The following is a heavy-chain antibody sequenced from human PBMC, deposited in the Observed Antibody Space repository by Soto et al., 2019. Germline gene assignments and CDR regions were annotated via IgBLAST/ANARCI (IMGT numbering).Heavy chain of an antibody. CDR1: GGTFSSYA. V-gene: IGHV1-69*13. CDR2: IIPIFGTA. J-gene: IGHJ6*02. D-gene: IGHD6-19*01. CDR3: ARDLAVAESTPRYYYYGMDV. Sequence: SVKVSCKASGGTFSSYAISWVRQAPGQGLEWMGGIIPIFGTANYAQKFQGRVTITADESTSTAYMELSSLRSEDTAVYYCARDLAVAESTPRYYYYGMDVWGQGATVTVYS.